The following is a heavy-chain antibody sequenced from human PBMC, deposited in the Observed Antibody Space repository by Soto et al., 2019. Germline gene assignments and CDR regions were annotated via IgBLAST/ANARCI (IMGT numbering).Heavy chain of an antibody. CDR1: GFTFSSYG. CDR2: IWYDGSNK. Sequence: QVQLVESGGGVVQPGRSLRLSCAASGFTFSSYGMHWVRQAPGKGLEWEAVIWYDGSNKYYADSVKGRFTISRDNSKNTLYLQMNSLRAEDTAVYYCARGQDYDFWSGYDYYYYGMDVWGQGTTVTVSS. V-gene: IGHV3-33*01. J-gene: IGHJ6*02. D-gene: IGHD3-3*01. CDR3: ARGQDYDFWSGYDYYYYGMDV.